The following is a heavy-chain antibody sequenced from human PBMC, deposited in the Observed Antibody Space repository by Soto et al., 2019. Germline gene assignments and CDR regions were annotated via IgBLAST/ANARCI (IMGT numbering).Heavy chain of an antibody. V-gene: IGHV1-3*01. CDR1: GYTFNRYA. Sequence: ASLKVSCKASGYTFNRYAMHWVRQAPGQRLEWMGWINAGNGNTKYSQKFQGRVTITRDTSASTAYMELSSLRSEDTAVYCCARGEVRGVLVDYWGQGTLVTVSS. D-gene: IGHD3-10*01. CDR3: ARGEVRGVLVDY. CDR2: INAGNGNT. J-gene: IGHJ4*02.